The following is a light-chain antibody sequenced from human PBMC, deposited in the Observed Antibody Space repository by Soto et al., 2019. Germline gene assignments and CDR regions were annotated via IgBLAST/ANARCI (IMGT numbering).Light chain of an antibody. Sequence: EIVLTQSPATLSLSPGERATLSCRASQSVSSYLAWYQQKPGQAPRLLIYDASNRSTGIPARFSGSGSGTDYTLTINSLEPEDFAAYYCQQRSNWPPFTFGPGTKVDIK. CDR1: QSVSSY. J-gene: IGKJ3*01. CDR2: DAS. V-gene: IGKV3-11*01. CDR3: QQRSNWPPFT.